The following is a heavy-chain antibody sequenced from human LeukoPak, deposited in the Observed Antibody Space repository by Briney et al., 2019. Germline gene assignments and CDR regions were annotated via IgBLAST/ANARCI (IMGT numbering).Heavy chain of an antibody. D-gene: IGHD3-16*01. CDR3: AKLGLRFPFNAFDI. Sequence: PGGSLRLSCAASGFTFSSYWMHWVRQAPGKGLEWVSAIAYSAGSTYYADSVKGRFIISRDNSKNTLYLQMSSLRAEDTAVYYCAKLGLRFPFNAFDIWGQGTMVTVSS. CDR2: IAYSAGST. J-gene: IGHJ3*02. CDR1: GFTFSSYW. V-gene: IGHV3-23*01.